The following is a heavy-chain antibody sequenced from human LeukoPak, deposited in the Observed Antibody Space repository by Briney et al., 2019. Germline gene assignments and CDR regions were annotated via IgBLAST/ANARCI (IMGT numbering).Heavy chain of an antibody. V-gene: IGHV4-59*01. J-gene: IGHJ4*02. CDR2: IYYSGST. D-gene: IGHD5-12*01. CDR3: ARETRNSGYDSLDY. CDR1: GGSISSYY. Sequence: SETLSLTCTVSGGSISSYYWSWIRQPPGKGLEWIGYIYYSGSTNYNPSLKSRVTISVDTSKNQFSLKLCSVTAADTAVYYCARETRNSGYDSLDYWGQGTLVTVSS.